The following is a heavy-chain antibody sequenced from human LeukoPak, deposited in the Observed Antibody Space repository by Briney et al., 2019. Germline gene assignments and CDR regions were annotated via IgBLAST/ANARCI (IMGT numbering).Heavy chain of an antibody. CDR2: ISENGEST. J-gene: IGHJ4*02. Sequence: GGYLRLSCAASGFTFNTYVMSWVRQAPGKGPEWVSSISENGESTYYADSVNGRFTISRDNSRNTLYLQMNSLRAEDTAVYYCASYFHYGDYASLWYWGQGTLVTVS. CDR3: ASYFHYGDYASLWY. CDR1: GFTFNTYV. V-gene: IGHV3-23*01. D-gene: IGHD4-17*01.